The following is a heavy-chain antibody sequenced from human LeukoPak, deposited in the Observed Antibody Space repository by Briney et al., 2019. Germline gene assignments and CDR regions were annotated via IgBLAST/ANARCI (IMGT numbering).Heavy chain of an antibody. Sequence: GSSVKVSCKASGGTFSSYAISWVRQAPGQGLEWMGGIIPIFGTANYAQKFQGRVTITTDESTSTAYMELSSLRSEDTAVYYCARDGIAVAGTDWFDTWGQGTLVTVSS. CDR1: GGTFSSYA. D-gene: IGHD6-19*01. J-gene: IGHJ5*02. V-gene: IGHV1-69*05. CDR3: ARDGIAVAGTDWFDT. CDR2: IIPIFGTA.